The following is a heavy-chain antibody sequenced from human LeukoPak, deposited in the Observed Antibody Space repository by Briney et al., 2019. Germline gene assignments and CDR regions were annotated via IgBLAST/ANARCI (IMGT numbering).Heavy chain of an antibody. Sequence: GGSLRLSCAASAFTFSSYGMHWVCQAPGKGLEWVSSISSSSSYIYYADSVKGRFTISRDNAKNSLYLQMNSLRAEDTAVYYCARDDTHYGSSGSFYDAFDIWGQGTMVTVSS. CDR2: ISSSSSYI. V-gene: IGHV3-21*01. CDR1: AFTFSSYG. J-gene: IGHJ3*02. D-gene: IGHD3-22*01. CDR3: ARDDTHYGSSGSFYDAFDI.